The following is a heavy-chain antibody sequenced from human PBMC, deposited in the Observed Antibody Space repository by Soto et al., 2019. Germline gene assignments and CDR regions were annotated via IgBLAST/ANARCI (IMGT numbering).Heavy chain of an antibody. CDR3: ATVNVVVPAADRYGELNFDY. Sequence: QVQLVQSGAEVKKPGASVKVSCKVSGYTLTELSMHWVRQAPGKGLEWMGGFDPEDGETIYAQKFQGRVTMTEDTSTDTAYMELSSLRSEDTAVYYCATVNVVVPAADRYGELNFDYWGQGTLVTVSS. J-gene: IGHJ4*02. CDR2: FDPEDGET. CDR1: GYTLTELS. V-gene: IGHV1-24*01. D-gene: IGHD2-2*01.